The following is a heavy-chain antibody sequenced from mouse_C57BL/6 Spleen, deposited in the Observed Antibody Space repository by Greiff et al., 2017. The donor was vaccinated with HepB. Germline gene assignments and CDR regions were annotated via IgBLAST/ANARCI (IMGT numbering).Heavy chain of an antibody. CDR2: IDPSDSET. V-gene: IGHV1-52*01. CDR3: ARSAGSTMAPYYFDY. Sequence: VQLQQPGAELVRPGSSVKLSCKASGYTFTSYWMHWVKQRPIQGLEWIGNIDPSDSETHYNQKFKDKATLTVDKSSSTAYRQLSSLTSEDSAVYYCARSAGSTMAPYYFDYWGQGTTLTVSS. D-gene: IGHD2-1*01. CDR1: GYTFTSYW. J-gene: IGHJ2*01.